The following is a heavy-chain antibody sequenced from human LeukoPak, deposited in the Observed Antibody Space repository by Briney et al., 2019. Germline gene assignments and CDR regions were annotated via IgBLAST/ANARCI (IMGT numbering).Heavy chain of an antibody. CDR3: ATGMGREEY. Sequence: SETLSLTCTVSGGSISSYYWSWIRQPPGKGLEWIGYIYYSGSTNYNPSLKSRVTISVDTSKNQFSLKLSSVTAADTAVYYCATGMGREEYWDQGTLVTVSS. D-gene: IGHD3-10*01. CDR1: GGSISSYY. J-gene: IGHJ4*02. CDR2: IYYSGST. V-gene: IGHV4-59*01.